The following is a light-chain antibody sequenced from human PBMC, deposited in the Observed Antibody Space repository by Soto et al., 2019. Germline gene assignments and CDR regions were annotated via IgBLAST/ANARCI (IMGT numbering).Light chain of an antibody. CDR2: GNT. J-gene: IGLJ1*01. V-gene: IGLV1-40*01. Sequence: QSVLTQPPSVSGAPGQRVSISCTGSRSNIGAGYGVHWYHQRPSTAPKRLSVGNTIRPSGVPDRFSASTLRASASLSITGIQAEDEGDYYCESYDSTLSAGYVFGTGPTVTVL. CDR1: RSNIGAGYG. CDR3: ESYDSTLSAGYV.